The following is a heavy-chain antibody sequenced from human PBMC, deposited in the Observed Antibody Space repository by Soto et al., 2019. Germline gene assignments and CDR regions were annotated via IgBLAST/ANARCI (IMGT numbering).Heavy chain of an antibody. V-gene: IGHV3-30*18. CDR1: GFTFSSYG. D-gene: IGHD5-18*01. CDR2: ISYDGSNK. J-gene: IGHJ4*02. Sequence: GGSLRLSCAASGFTFSSYGMHWVRQAPGKGLEWVAVISYDGSNKYYADSVKGRFTISRDNSKNTLYLQMNSLRAEDTAVYYCAKISGIQLWLDLQWLVPGMDYWGQGTLVTVSS. CDR3: AKISGIQLWLDLQWLVPGMDY.